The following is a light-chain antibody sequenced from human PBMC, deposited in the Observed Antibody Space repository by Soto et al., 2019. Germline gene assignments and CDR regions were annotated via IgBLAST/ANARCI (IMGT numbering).Light chain of an antibody. CDR3: MQALQTLT. CDR1: QSLLHSNGYNY. J-gene: IGKJ5*01. CDR2: LGS. Sequence: DIVMTQSPLSLPVTPGEPASISCRSSQSLLHSNGYNYLDWYLQKPGQSPHLLIYLGSNRASGVPDRFSGSRSSTYITMKISRVEAEDVGGYYSMQALQTLTFGQGTRLEIK. V-gene: IGKV2-28*01.